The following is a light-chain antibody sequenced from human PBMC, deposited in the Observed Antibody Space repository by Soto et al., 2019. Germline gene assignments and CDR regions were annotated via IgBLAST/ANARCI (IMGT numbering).Light chain of an antibody. CDR1: QSVNSRN. CDR3: QQNGGSPSWT. V-gene: IGKV3-20*01. CDR2: GAS. Sequence: EIGLTQSPGTLSLSPGERATLSCRASQSVNSRNLAWYQQKTGQAPGLLIYGASSRATGIPDRFSGSGSGTDFNLTISRLEPEEFAVYYCQQNGGSPSWTFGQGTKVEIK. J-gene: IGKJ1*01.